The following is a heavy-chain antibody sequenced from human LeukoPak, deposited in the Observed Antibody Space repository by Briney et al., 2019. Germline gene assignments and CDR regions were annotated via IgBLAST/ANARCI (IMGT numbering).Heavy chain of an antibody. J-gene: IGHJ4*02. D-gene: IGHD5-12*01. CDR1: GFTFSGYA. CDR2: ISASAGTT. CDR3: AKDPASYEYYFDY. V-gene: IGHV3-23*01. Sequence: GGSLRLSCAASGFTFSGYAMSWVRQAPGKGLEWVSSISASAGTTYSADSVKGRFTISRDNSKNTLDLQMNSLRAEDTAVYYCAKDPASYEYYFDYWGQGTLVTVSS.